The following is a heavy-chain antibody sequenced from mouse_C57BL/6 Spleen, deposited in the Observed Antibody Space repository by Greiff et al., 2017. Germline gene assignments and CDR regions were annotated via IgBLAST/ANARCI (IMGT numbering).Heavy chain of an antibody. CDR3: ARYYGSSFDY. D-gene: IGHD1-1*01. CDR1: GYTFTSYW. Sequence: QVQLKQPGAELVRPGSSVKLSCKASGYTFTSYWMPWVKQRPIQGLEWIGNIDPSDSETHYNQKFKDKATLTVDKSSSTAYMQLSSLTSEDSAVYYCARYYGSSFDYWGQGTTLTVSS. J-gene: IGHJ2*01. V-gene: IGHV1-52*01. CDR2: IDPSDSET.